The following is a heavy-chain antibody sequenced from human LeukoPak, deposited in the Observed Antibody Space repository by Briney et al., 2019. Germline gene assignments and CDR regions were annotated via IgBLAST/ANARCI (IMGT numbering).Heavy chain of an antibody. CDR1: GFTFSSFA. CDR3: AKEQVAANPHLITIDY. CDR2: ISGSGGST. Sequence: PGGSLRLSCAASGFTFSSFAMSWVRQAPGKGLEWVSAISGSGGSTYYADSVKGRFTISRDNSKNTLYLQMTSLRAEDTAVYYCAKEQVAANPHLITIDYWGQGTLVTVSS. V-gene: IGHV3-23*01. D-gene: IGHD6-25*01. J-gene: IGHJ4*02.